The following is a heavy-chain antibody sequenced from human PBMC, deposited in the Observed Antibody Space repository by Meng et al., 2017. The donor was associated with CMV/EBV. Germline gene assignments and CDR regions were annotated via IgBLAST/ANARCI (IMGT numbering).Heavy chain of an antibody. CDR1: GYTFTGYY. J-gene: IGHJ5*02. D-gene: IGHD2-2*02. CDR2: INPNSGGT. V-gene: IGHV1-2*02. Sequence: ASVKVSCKASGYTFTGYYMHWVRQAPGQGLEWMGWINPNSGGTNYAQKFQGRVTMTRDTSISTAYMELSRLRSDDTAVYYCASEVGELYQLLYGYNWFDPWGQGTLVTVSS. CDR3: ASEVGELYQLLYGYNWFDP.